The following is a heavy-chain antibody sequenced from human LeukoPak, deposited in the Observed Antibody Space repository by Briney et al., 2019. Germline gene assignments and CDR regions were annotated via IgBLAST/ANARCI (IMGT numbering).Heavy chain of an antibody. Sequence: PGGSPRPSCAASGFTFSSYAMSWVRQAPGKGLEWVSAISASGGSTYYADSVKGRFTISRDNSKNTLYLQLNGLRAEDTAVYYCAEDRIAVDGTDRFEYFDYWGQGTLVTVSS. V-gene: IGHV3-23*01. CDR3: AEDRIAVDGTDRFEYFDY. CDR1: GFTFSSYA. J-gene: IGHJ4*02. D-gene: IGHD6-19*01. CDR2: ISASGGST.